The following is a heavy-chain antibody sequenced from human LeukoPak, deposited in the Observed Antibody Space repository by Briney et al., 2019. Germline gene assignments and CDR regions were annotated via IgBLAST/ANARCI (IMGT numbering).Heavy chain of an antibody. Sequence: GASVKVSCKASGYTFTSYGISWVRQAPGQGLEWMGWISAYNGNTNYAQKLQGRVTMTTDTSTSTAYMELRSLRSDDTAVYYCARDTSVDTAMVRRHLDYWGQGTLVTVSS. CDR3: ARDTSVDTAMVRRHLDY. CDR2: ISAYNGNT. V-gene: IGHV1-18*01. D-gene: IGHD5-18*01. CDR1: GYTFTSYG. J-gene: IGHJ4*02.